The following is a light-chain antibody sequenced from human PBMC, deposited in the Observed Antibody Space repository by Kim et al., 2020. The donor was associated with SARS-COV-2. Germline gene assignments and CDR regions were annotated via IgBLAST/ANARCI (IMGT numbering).Light chain of an antibody. J-gene: IGLJ1*01. CDR1: SSDVDCYNY. V-gene: IGLV2-14*03. CDR3: SSYTSSSTYV. Sequence: GQAITISCTGTSSDVDCYNYVSWYQQHPGKAPKLMIYDVSNRPSGVSNRFSGSKSGNTASLTISGLQAEDEADYYCSSYTSSSTYVFGTGTKVTVL. CDR2: DVS.